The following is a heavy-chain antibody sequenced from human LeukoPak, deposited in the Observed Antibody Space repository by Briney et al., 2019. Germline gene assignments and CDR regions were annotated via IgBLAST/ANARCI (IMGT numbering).Heavy chain of an antibody. V-gene: IGHV3-21*01. CDR3: ARDLGGDSYGSKYSDY. CDR1: GFTFNTYT. Sequence: PGGSLRLSCAASGFTFNTYTMNWVRQAPGKGLEWVSSISSSSSSYIYYADSVKGRFTISRDNAKNSLYLQMNSLRAEDTAVYYCARDLGGDSYGSKYSDYWGQGTLVTVSS. D-gene: IGHD5-18*01. CDR2: ISSSSSSYI. J-gene: IGHJ4*02.